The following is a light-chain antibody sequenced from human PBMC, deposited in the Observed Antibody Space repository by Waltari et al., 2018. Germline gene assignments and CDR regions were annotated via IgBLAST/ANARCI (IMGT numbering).Light chain of an antibody. Sequence: QSVLTQPPSASGTPGQRVTISCSGSSSDIGDNYVYWYKQLPGTAPKLLIYGNTRRPSGVPGRFSGSKSGTSASLAISDLRSEDEADYYCAAWDDNLLYVFGTGTKVTVL. J-gene: IGLJ1*01. CDR2: GNT. CDR3: AAWDDNLLYV. V-gene: IGLV1-47*01. CDR1: SSDIGDNY.